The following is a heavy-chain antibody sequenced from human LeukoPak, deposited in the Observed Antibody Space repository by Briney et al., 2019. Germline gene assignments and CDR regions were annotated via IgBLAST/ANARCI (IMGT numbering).Heavy chain of an antibody. J-gene: IGHJ3*02. CDR1: GGTFSSYA. Sequence: ASVKVSCKASGGTFSSYAISWVRQAPGQGLEWMRGIIPIFGTANYAQKFQGRVTITADKSTSTAYMELSSLRSEDTAVYYCARDGGLGTRQNDAFDIWGQGTMVTVSS. D-gene: IGHD4-23*01. V-gene: IGHV1-69*06. CDR3: ARDGGLGTRQNDAFDI. CDR2: IIPIFGTA.